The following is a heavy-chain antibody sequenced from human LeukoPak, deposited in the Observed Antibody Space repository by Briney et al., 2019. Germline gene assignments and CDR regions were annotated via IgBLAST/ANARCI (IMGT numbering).Heavy chain of an antibody. CDR2: ISYSGST. CDR1: GGSISSYY. V-gene: IGHV4-59*01. D-gene: IGHD6-13*01. CDR3: ARGRKPYSNSWFTEYFQH. J-gene: IGHJ1*01. Sequence: PSETLSLTCTVSGGSISSYYWSWIRQPPGQGLEWIGHISYSGSTNYNPSLKSRVAISADTSKNQFSLKLSSVTAADTAVYFCARGRKPYSNSWFTEYFQHWGQGTLVTVSS.